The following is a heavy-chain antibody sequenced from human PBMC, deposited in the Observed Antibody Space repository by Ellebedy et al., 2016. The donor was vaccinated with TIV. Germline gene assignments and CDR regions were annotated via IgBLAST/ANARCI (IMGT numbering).Heavy chain of an antibody. J-gene: IGHJ3*02. Sequence: GESLKISCAASGFTFRNYWMHWVRQVPGKGLMWVSHTNTDGSRTSHADSVKGRFTISRDNGKNTLYPPMNSLRAEDSAVYYCLVVTAPEDAFDIWGQGTMVTVSS. CDR1: GFTFRNYW. D-gene: IGHD2-21*02. CDR2: TNTDGSRT. V-gene: IGHV3-74*01. CDR3: LVVTAPEDAFDI.